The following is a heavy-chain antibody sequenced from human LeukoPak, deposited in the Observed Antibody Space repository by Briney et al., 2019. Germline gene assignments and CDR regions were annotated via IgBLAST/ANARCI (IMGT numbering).Heavy chain of an antibody. J-gene: IGHJ6*02. CDR1: GFNFSSYA. V-gene: IGHV3-23*01. CDR2: ISGSGGST. CDR3: ARDQLVVVAATRAYGMDV. D-gene: IGHD2-15*01. Sequence: PGGSLRLSCAASGFNFSSYAMSWVRQAPGKGLEWVSAISGSGGSTYYADSVKGRFTISRDNSKNTLYLQMNSLRAEVTAVYYCARDQLVVVAATRAYGMDVWGQGTTVTVSS.